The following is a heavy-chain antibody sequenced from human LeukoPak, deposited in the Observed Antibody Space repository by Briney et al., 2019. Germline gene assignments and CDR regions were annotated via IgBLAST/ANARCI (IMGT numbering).Heavy chain of an antibody. J-gene: IGHJ3*02. CDR1: GGTFSSYT. CDR2: IIPILGIA. V-gene: IGHV1-69*02. CDR3: ARESSGYFIDAFDI. D-gene: IGHD3-22*01. Sequence: SVKVSCKASGGTFSSYTISWVRQAPGQGLEWMGRIIPILGIANYAQKFQGRVTITADKSTSTAYMELSSLRSEDTAVYYCARESSGYFIDAFDIWGQGTMITVSS.